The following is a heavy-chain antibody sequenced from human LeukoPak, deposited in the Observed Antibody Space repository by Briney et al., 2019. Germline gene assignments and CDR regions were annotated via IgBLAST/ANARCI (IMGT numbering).Heavy chain of an antibody. J-gene: IGHJ4*02. CDR1: GFTVSSKY. CDR3: ARVPAGYSSSWYYFDY. D-gene: IGHD6-13*01. Sequence: PGGSLRLSCAASGFTVSSKYMSWVRQAPGKGLEWVSVIYSGGSTYYADSVKGRFTISRDNSKNTLYLQMNSLGAEDTAVYYCARVPAGYSSSWYYFDYWGQGTLVTVSS. V-gene: IGHV3-66*01. CDR2: IYSGGST.